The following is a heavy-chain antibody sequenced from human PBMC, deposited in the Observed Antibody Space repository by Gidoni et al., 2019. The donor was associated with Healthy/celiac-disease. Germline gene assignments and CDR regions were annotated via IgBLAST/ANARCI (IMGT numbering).Heavy chain of an antibody. D-gene: IGHD2-2*01. V-gene: IGHV3-23*01. J-gene: IGHJ5*02. Sequence: EVQLLESGGGLVPPGGSLRLSCAASGFTFSSYAMSWVRQAPGKGLEWASAMSGIGGSTYYSDSVKGRFTISRDNSKNTLYLQMNSLRAEDTAVYYCAKAGADIVVVPAAIRWFDPWGQGTLVTVSS. CDR3: AKAGADIVVVPAAIRWFDP. CDR2: MSGIGGST. CDR1: GFTFSSYA.